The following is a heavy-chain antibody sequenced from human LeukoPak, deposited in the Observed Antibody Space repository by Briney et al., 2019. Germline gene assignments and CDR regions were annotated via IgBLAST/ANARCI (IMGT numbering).Heavy chain of an antibody. J-gene: IGHJ4*02. D-gene: IGHD2-2*01. CDR2: LYASGFT. Sequence: GGSLRLSCAASGYSVTTNYMTWVRQAPGKGLEWVSLLYASGFTQYADSVKGRFTISRDSSKNTLYLQVDNLRMEDTAVYYCTRFASSVSSHPVDYWGQGTLVTVSS. V-gene: IGHV3-66*01. CDR1: GYSVTTNY. CDR3: TRFASSVSSHPVDY.